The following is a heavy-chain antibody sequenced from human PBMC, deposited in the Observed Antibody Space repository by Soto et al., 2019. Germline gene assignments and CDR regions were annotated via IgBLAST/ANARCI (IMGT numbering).Heavy chain of an antibody. CDR3: ARESGGYDSSTRYGLDV. CDR2: IYYSGST. J-gene: IGHJ6*02. D-gene: IGHD6-25*01. CDR1: GGSISSVGHY. Sequence: PSETLSLTCSVSGGSISSVGHYWTWIRQQPGKGPEWIGYIYYSGSTDYNPSLKSRVTISVDRSKNQFSLNLSSVTAADTAIYYCARESGGYDSSTRYGLDVWGQGTTVTV. V-gene: IGHV4-31*03.